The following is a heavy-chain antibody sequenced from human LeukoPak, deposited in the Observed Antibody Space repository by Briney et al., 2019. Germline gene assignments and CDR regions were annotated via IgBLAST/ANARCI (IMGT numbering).Heavy chain of an antibody. CDR1: GGSISSGDYY. J-gene: IGHJ4*02. CDR2: IYYSGST. CDR3: ARAGVTMVRGGRSRFFDY. Sequence: SETLSLTCAVSGGSISSGDYYWSWIRQPPGKGLEWFGYIYYSGSTYYSPSLRSRLTISVDTSKNQFSLRLSSVTAADTAVYYCARAGVTMVRGGRSRFFDYWGQGTLVTVSS. D-gene: IGHD3-10*01. V-gene: IGHV4-30-4*01.